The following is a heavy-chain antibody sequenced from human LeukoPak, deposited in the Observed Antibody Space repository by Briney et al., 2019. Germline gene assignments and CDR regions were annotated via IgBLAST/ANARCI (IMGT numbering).Heavy chain of an antibody. D-gene: IGHD3-10*01. J-gene: IGHJ4*02. CDR2: ISSSSSYT. V-gene: IGHV3-21*01. CDR1: GFTFSSYS. CDR3: ASPHGSGWGGIDY. Sequence: GGSLRLSCAASGFTFSSYSMNWVRQAPGKGLEWVSSISSSSSYTYYADSVKGRFTISRDNAKNSLYLQMNSLRAEDTAVYYCASPHGSGWGGIDYWGQGTLVTVSS.